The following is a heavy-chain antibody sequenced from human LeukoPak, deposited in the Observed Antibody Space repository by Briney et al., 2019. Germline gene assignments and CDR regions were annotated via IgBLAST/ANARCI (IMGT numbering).Heavy chain of an antibody. CDR2: ISSSSSYI. CDR1: GFTFSSYG. CDR3: AKDRHAPGRYCSSTSCFPFDS. V-gene: IGHV3-21*04. D-gene: IGHD2-2*01. Sequence: PGGSLRLSCAASGFTFSSYGMSWVRQAPGKGLEWVSSISSSSSYIYYADSVKGRFTISRDNAKNSLYLQMNSLRAEDTAVYYCAKDRHAPGRYCSSTSCFPFDSWGQGTLVTVSS. J-gene: IGHJ5*01.